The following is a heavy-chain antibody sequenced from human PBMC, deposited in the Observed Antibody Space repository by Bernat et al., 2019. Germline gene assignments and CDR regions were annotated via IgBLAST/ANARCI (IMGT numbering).Heavy chain of an antibody. CDR2: IRYDGSNK. CDR1: GFTFSSYG. D-gene: IGHD1-26*01. CDR3: TTDVDGVSVGATPPAFDI. J-gene: IGHJ3*02. V-gene: IGHV3-30*02. Sequence: QVQLVESGGGVVQPGGSLRLSCAASGFTFSSYGMHWVRQAPGKGLEWVAFIRYDGSNKYYADSVKGRFTISRDNSKNTLYLQMNSLRAEDTAVYYCTTDVDGVSVGATPPAFDIWGQGTMVTVSS.